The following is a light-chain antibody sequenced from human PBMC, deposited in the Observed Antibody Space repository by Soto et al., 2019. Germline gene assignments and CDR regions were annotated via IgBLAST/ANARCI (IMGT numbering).Light chain of an antibody. J-gene: IGLJ1*01. Sequence: QSVLTQPPSVSGAPGQRVTISCTGSSSNIGANYDVHWYQQRPGTAPKLLIFGNSNRPSGVPDRFSGSKSGTSASLAITGLQAEDEGDYYCQSYDSTLSARYVFRTGTKVTVL. V-gene: IGLV1-40*01. CDR1: SSNIGANYD. CDR3: QSYDSTLSARYV. CDR2: GNS.